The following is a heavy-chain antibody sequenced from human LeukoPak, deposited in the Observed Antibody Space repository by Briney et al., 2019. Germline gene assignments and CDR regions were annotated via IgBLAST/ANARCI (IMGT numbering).Heavy chain of an antibody. J-gene: IGHJ4*02. D-gene: IGHD3-3*01. CDR3: AKDRSVITIFGIDY. CDR1: GFTFDDYG. V-gene: IGHV3-20*04. CDR2: INWNGGST. Sequence: GGSLRLSCAASGFTFDDYGMSWVRQAPGKGLEWVSGINWNGGSTGYADSVKGRFTISRDNSKNTLYLQMNSLRAEDTAVYYCAKDRSVITIFGIDYWGQGTLVTVSS.